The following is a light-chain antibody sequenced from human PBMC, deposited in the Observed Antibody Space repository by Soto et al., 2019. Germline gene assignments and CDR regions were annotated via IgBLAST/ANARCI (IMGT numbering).Light chain of an antibody. J-gene: IGKJ1*01. Sequence: DMVLTQSPCTLSLSPGERATLSCRASQIVSSYLAWYQQKPGQAPRLLIYDASNRATGIPARFSGSGSGTDFTLTISSLEPEDFAVYYCQQRSNWPRTFGQGTKVDIK. CDR3: QQRSNWPRT. CDR1: QIVSSY. CDR2: DAS. V-gene: IGKV3-11*01.